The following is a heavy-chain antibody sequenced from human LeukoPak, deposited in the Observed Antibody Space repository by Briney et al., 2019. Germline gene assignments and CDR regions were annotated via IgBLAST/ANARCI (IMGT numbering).Heavy chain of an antibody. CDR1: GGSFSGYY. V-gene: IGHV4-34*01. CDR3: ASHTYNWNYGY. D-gene: IGHD1-7*01. J-gene: IGHJ4*02. Sequence: SETLSLTCAVYGGSFSGYYWSWIRQPPGKGLEWIGEINHSGNTNYNPSLKSRVTISVDTSKNQFSLKLSSVTAADTAVYYCASHTYNWNYGYWGQGTLVTVSS. CDR2: INHSGNT.